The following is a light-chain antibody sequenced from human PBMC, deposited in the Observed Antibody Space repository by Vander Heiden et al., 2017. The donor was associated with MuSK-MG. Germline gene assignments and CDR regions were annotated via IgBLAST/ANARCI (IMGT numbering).Light chain of an antibody. Sequence: SALTQPAFVPGSPGQSLTISCTGTSSARGGSDYVSWYQPHPGKSHKLMIYDVNRRPAGVSDRFSGSKAGNTASLTIAGRQAEDAADYCGSSYTSGSTHVFGTGTKVTVL. CDR2: DVN. V-gene: IGLV2-14*01. CDR1: SSARGGSDY. CDR3: SSYTSGSTHV. J-gene: IGLJ1*01.